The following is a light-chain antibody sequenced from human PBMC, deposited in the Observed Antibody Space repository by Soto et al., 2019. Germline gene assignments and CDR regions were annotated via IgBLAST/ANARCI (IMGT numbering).Light chain of an antibody. CDR2: AAS. J-gene: IGKJ3*01. CDR1: KSICSY. CDR3: QQSYSTFT. V-gene: IGKV1-39*01. Sequence: DIQMTQSPSSLSASVGDSDTITCRASKSICSYLNWYQQKPGKDPKLLIYAASSLQSGVPSRFSGSGSRTDFTLTSSSLQHEDFATYYCQQSYSTFTFGPGTKVDIK.